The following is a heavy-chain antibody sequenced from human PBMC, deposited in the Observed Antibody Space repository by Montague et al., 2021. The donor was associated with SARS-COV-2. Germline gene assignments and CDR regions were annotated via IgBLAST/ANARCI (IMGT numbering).Heavy chain of an antibody. CDR3: ARGSTVTHY. CDR2: INHSGST. Sequence: SETLSLTCAVYGGSFSGYYWSWIRQPPGQGLEWIGEINHSGSTNYNPPLKSRVTISVDTSKNQFSLKLSSVTAADTAAYYCARGSTVTHYWGQGTLVTVSS. V-gene: IGHV4-34*01. J-gene: IGHJ4*02. CDR1: GGSFSGYY. D-gene: IGHD4-17*01.